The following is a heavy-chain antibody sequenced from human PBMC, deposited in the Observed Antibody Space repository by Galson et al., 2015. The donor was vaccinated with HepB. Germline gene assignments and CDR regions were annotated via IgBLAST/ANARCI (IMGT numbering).Heavy chain of an antibody. D-gene: IGHD3-10*01. V-gene: IGHV1-8*02. Sequence: SVKVSCKASGGTFRNYAISWVRQATGQGLEWMGWMNPNSGNTGYAQKFQGRVTMTRNTSISTAYMELSSLRSEDTAVYYCARGRRGYKVRGAFHYYMDVWGKGTTVTVSS. J-gene: IGHJ6*03. CDR1: GGTFRNYA. CDR3: ARGRRGYKVRGAFHYYMDV. CDR2: MNPNSGNT.